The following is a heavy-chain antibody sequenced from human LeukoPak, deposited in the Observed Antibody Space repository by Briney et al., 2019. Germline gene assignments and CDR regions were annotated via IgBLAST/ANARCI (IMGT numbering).Heavy chain of an antibody. D-gene: IGHD6-6*01. CDR3: ARVGRPGYYYYYYMDV. Sequence: PSETLSLTCTVSGGSISSYYWSWIRQPPGKGLEWIGYIYYSGSTNYNPSLKSRVTISVDTSKNQFSLKLSSVTAADTAVYYCARVGRPGYYYYYYMDVWGKGTTVTISS. J-gene: IGHJ6*03. CDR1: GGSISSYY. CDR2: IYYSGST. V-gene: IGHV4-59*01.